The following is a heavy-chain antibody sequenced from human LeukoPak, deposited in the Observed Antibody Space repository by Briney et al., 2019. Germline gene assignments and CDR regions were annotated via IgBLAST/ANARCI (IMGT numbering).Heavy chain of an antibody. CDR2: ISTSSSYI. J-gene: IGHJ3*02. CDR3: VRDTFSPDAFDI. D-gene: IGHD3-16*01. CDR1: GFTFSSYS. V-gene: IGHV3-21*01. Sequence: GGSLRLSCAASGFTFSSYSMNWVRQAPGKGLEWVSSISTSSSYIYSADSVKGRFTISRDNAKNSLYLQMNSLRAEDTAVYYCVRDTFSPDAFDIWGQGTMVTVSS.